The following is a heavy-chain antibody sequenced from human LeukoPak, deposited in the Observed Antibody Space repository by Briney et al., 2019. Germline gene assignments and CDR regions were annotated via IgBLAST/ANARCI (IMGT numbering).Heavy chain of an antibody. V-gene: IGHV3-49*04. J-gene: IGHJ4*02. CDR1: GGSISSYY. Sequence: LSLTCTVSGGSISSYYWSWVRQAPGKGLEWVGFIRSKAYGGTTEYAASVKGRFTISRDDSKSIAYLQMNSLKTEDTAVYYCTLQAYYDSLFDYWGQGTLVTVSS. CDR3: TLQAYYDSLFDY. D-gene: IGHD3-22*01. CDR2: IRSKAYGGTT.